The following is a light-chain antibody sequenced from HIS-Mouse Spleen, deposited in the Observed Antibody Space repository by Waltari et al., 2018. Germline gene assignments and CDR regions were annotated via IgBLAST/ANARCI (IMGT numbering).Light chain of an antibody. Sequence: DLTQPPSVEVFLRHVARITYCAEAVPKKRTYWYQQEPGQFPVLVIYKDSERPSGIPERFSGSSSGTIVTLTISGVQAEDEADYYCLSADSSGTYPVFGGGTKLTVL. CDR2: KDS. CDR1: AVPKKR. CDR3: LSADSSGTYPV. V-gene: IGLV3-16*01. J-gene: IGLJ2*01.